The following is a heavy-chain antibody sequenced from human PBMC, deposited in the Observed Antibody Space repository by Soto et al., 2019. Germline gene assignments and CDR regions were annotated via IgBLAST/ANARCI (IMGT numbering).Heavy chain of an antibody. D-gene: IGHD6-6*01. CDR3: TRPGASRLSCYYYGMDV. Sequence: GGSLRLSCAASGFTFSSYSMNWVRQAPGKGLEWVSSISGSSSTIYYADSVKGRFTISRDNAKNTLYLQMNSRRAEDTACYCSTRPGASRLSCYYYGMDVWGQGTTVSVSS. V-gene: IGHV3-48*04. J-gene: IGHJ6*02. CDR2: ISGSSSTI. CDR1: GFTFSSYS.